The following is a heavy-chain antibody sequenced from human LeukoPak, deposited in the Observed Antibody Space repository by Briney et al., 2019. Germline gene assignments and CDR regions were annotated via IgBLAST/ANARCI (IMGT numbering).Heavy chain of an antibody. Sequence: PGRSLRLSCAASGFTFDDYAMHWVRQAPGKGLEWVSGISWNSGSIGYADSVKGRFTISRGNAKNSLYLQMNSLRAEDTALYYCAKGSSGWTSDAFDIWGQGTMVTVSS. CDR3: AKGSSGWTSDAFDI. J-gene: IGHJ3*02. D-gene: IGHD6-19*01. V-gene: IGHV3-9*01. CDR1: GFTFDDYA. CDR2: ISWNSGSI.